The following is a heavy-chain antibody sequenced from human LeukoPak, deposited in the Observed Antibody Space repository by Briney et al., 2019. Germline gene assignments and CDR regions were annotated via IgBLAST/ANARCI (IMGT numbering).Heavy chain of an antibody. V-gene: IGHV4-34*01. CDR3: ARGLTIFGVVTDAFDI. D-gene: IGHD3-3*01. CDR2: INHSGST. J-gene: IGHJ3*02. CDR1: GGSFSGYY. Sequence: SETLSLTCAVYGGSFSGYYWSWIRQPPGKGLEWIGEINHSGSTNYNPSLKSRVTISVDTSKNQFSLKLSSVTAADTAVYYCARGLTIFGVVTDAFDIWGQGTMVTVSS.